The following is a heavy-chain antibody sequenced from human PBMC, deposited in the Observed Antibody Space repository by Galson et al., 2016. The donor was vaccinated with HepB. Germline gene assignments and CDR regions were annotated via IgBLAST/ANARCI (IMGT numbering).Heavy chain of an antibody. CDR3: ARESGIAVAWNPFHYYYYGMDV. V-gene: IGHV3-33*01. Sequence: SLRLSCAASGFTFSSYGMHWVRQAPGKGLEWVAVIWYDGSNKYYADSVKGRFTISRDNSKSTLYLQMNSLRAEDTAVYHCARESGIAVAWNPFHYYYYGMDVWGQGTTVTVSS. D-gene: IGHD6-19*01. CDR2: IWYDGSNK. CDR1: GFTFSSYG. J-gene: IGHJ6*02.